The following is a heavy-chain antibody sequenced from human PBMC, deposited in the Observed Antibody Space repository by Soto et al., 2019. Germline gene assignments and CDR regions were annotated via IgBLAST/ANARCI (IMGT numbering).Heavy chain of an antibody. CDR2: ISDSGAGT. V-gene: IGHV3-23*01. J-gene: IGHJ4*02. CDR1: GFTFSSCV. CDR3: AKGLSNGRWYAAD. Sequence: EVHLLESGGGLVQPGESLRLSCGGSGFTFSSCVMTWVRQAPGKGLEWVSCISDSGAGTHYADSVKGRFTISRDNSKKTMYLQMNNLRAEDTGVYYCAKGLSNGRWYAADWGQGTLVTVSS. D-gene: IGHD6-13*01.